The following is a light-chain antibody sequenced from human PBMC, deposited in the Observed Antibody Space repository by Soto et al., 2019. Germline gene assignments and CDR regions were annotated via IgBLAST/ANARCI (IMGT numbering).Light chain of an antibody. CDR3: TSYTTSSTYV. CDR2: DVT. Sequence: QSALTQPASVSGSPGQSIAISCTGTSSGVGAYNYVFWYQQYPGKATKLIIYDVTNRPSGVSDRFSGSKSGNTASLTFSGLQAEDEADYYCTSYTTSSTYVFGTGTKVTVL. V-gene: IGLV2-14*01. CDR1: SSGVGAYNY. J-gene: IGLJ1*01.